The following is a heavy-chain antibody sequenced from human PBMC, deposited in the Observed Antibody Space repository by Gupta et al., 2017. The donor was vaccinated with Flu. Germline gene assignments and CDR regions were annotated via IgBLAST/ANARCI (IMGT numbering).Heavy chain of an antibody. J-gene: IGHJ4*02. CDR2: SKSKTDGGTT. V-gene: IGHV3-15*01. CDR1: GFTFGNTG. Sequence: EVQLVESGGGLVKPGGSLRLSCAASGFTFGNTGMSWVRPAPGKGREWVGRSKSKTDGGTTDYAAPVKGRFTISRDDSKNTLYLQMNSLKTEDTAVYYCTTSRRGSYLDYFDYWGQGTLVTVSS. CDR3: TTSRRGSYLDYFDY. D-gene: IGHD1-26*01.